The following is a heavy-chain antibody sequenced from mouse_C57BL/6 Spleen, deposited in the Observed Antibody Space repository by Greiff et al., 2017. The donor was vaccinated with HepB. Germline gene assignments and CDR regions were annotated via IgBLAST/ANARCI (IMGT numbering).Heavy chain of an antibody. CDR1: GFTFSDYY. Sequence: EVKLVESGGGLVQPGGSLKLSCAASGFTFSDYYMYWVRQTPEKRLEWVAYISNGGGSTYYPDTVKGRFTISRDNAKNTRYLQMSRLKSEDTAMYYCARLGGGYYFDYWGQGTTLTVSS. CDR2: ISNGGGST. J-gene: IGHJ2*01. V-gene: IGHV5-12*01. CDR3: ARLGGGYYFDY.